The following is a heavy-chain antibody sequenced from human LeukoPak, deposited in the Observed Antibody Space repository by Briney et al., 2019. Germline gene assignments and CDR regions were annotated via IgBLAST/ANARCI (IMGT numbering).Heavy chain of an antibody. J-gene: IGHJ6*04. V-gene: IGHV3-30*04. D-gene: IGHD2-15*01. CDR1: GFTFSSYA. CDR3: ARDGGYCSGGSCYSYYYYGMDV. Sequence: GGSLRLSCAASGFTFSSYAMHWVRQAPGKGLEWVAVISYDGSNKYYADSVKGRFTISRDNSKNTLYLQMNSLRAEGTAVYYCARDGGYCSGGSCYSYYYYGMDVWGKGTTVTVSS. CDR2: ISYDGSNK.